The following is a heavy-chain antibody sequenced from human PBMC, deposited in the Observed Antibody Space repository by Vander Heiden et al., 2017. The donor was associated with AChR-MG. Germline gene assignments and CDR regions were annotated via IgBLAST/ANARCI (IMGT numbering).Heavy chain of an antibody. CDR2: INAGNGNT. CDR1: GYTFTSYA. J-gene: IGHJ4*02. D-gene: IGHD3-22*01. CDR3: ATSGYGGY. Sequence: QVQLVQSGAEVDKPGASVKVSCKASGYTFTSYAMHWVRQAPGQRPEWMGWINAGNGNTKYSQKFQGRVTITRDTSASTAYMELSSLRSEDTAVYYCATSGYGGYWGQGTLVTVSS. V-gene: IGHV1-3*01.